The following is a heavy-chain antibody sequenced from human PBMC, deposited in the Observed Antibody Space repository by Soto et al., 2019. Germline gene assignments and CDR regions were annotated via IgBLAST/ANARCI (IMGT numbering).Heavy chain of an antibody. D-gene: IGHD3-10*01. J-gene: IGHJ6*02. CDR3: ARVSGIYYYGMDV. Sequence: SETLSLTCAVYGGSFIGYYWSWIRQPPWKGLEWIGEINHSGSTNYNPSLKSRVTISVDTSKNQFSLKLSSVTAADTAVYYCARVSGIYYYGMDVWGQGTTVTVS. CDR2: INHSGST. V-gene: IGHV4-34*01. CDR1: GGSFIGYY.